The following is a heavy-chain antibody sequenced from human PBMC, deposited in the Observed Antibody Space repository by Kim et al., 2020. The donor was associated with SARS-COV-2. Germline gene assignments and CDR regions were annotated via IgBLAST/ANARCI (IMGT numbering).Heavy chain of an antibody. Sequence: SETLSLTCTVSGGSISSSSYYWGWIRQPPGKGLEWIGSIYYSGSTYYNPSLKSRVTISVDTSKNQFSLKLSSVTAADTAVYYCARLPSSLDSSGWYRDYWGQGTLVTVSS. CDR3: ARLPSSLDSSGWYRDY. D-gene: IGHD6-19*01. J-gene: IGHJ4*02. CDR1: GGSISSSSYY. CDR2: IYYSGST. V-gene: IGHV4-39*01.